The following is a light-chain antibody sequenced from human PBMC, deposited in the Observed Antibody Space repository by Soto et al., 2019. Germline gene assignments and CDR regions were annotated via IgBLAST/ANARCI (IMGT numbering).Light chain of an antibody. J-gene: IGKJ5*01. CDR2: DAS. CDR1: QSVSSY. Sequence: EVVLTQSPATLSSSPGERATLSCRSSQSVSSYLAWYQQKPGQAPRLLIYDASNRATGIPARFSGSRSGTDFTLTISSLEPEDFAVYYCQQRSNWPSITFGQGTRLEIK. CDR3: QQRSNWPSIT. V-gene: IGKV3-11*01.